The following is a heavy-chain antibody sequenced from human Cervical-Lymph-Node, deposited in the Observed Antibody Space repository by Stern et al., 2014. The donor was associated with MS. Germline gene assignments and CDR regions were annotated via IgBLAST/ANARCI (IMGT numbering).Heavy chain of an antibody. Sequence: VQLVESGGGVVQPGRSLRLSCAASGFTFSSYGMHWVREAPGKGMEWVAVIWYDGSNKYYADSVKGRFTISRDNSKNTLYLQMNSLRAEDTAVYYCARDRHDLGYCSGVSCYLPDYWGQGTLVTVSS. D-gene: IGHD2-15*01. V-gene: IGHV3-33*01. CDR1: GFTFSSYG. CDR3: ARDRHDLGYCSGVSCYLPDY. CDR2: IWYDGSNK. J-gene: IGHJ4*02.